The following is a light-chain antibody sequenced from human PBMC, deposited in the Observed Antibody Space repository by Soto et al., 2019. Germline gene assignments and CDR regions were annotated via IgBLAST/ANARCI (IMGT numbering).Light chain of an antibody. Sequence: EIVMIQSPATLSVSTGERATLSCRASQSVSSNLAWYQQKPGQAPRLLIYGASTRATGIPARFSGSGSGTEFTLTISSLQSEDFAVYYCQQYNNWPVTFGGGTKV. CDR1: QSVSSN. V-gene: IGKV3D-15*01. CDR2: GAS. J-gene: IGKJ4*01. CDR3: QQYNNWPVT.